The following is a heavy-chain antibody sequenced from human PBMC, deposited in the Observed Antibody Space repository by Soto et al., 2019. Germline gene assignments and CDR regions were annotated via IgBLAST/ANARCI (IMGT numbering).Heavy chain of an antibody. CDR1: GFTFSDAW. CDR3: VTDRGGGMDV. J-gene: IGHJ6*01. D-gene: IGHD3-10*01. Sequence: EVQLVESGGGMGMPGGSLRLSCAASGFTFSDAWMTWIRQAPGKGLQCVGRIKRKIDGETTDYVAPVKGRFTISKDDSKNTLYLQMNSLKVEDTAMYYCVTDRGGGMDVWGQGTTVTVSS. V-gene: IGHV3-15*01. CDR2: IKRKIDGETT.